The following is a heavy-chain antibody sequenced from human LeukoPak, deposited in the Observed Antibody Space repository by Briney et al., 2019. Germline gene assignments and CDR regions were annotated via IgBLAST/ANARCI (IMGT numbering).Heavy chain of an antibody. J-gene: IGHJ4*02. CDR1: GGSISSYY. CDR3: ARGREDYYGSGSYTAFDY. Sequence: SQTLSLTCTVSGGSISSYYWSWIRQPPGKGLEWIGYIYYSGSTNYNPSLKSRVTISVDTSKNQFSLKLSSVTAADTAVYYCARGREDYYGSGSYTAFDYWGQGALVTVSS. CDR2: IYYSGST. V-gene: IGHV4-59*01. D-gene: IGHD3-10*01.